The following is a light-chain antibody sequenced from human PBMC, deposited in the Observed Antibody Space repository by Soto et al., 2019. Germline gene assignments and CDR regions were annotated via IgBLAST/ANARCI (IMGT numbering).Light chain of an antibody. V-gene: IGKV1-39*01. Sequence: DIQMTQSPSSLSACVGDRVTITCRASQSISSYLNWYQQKPGKAPKFVIYAASTLPRGVSSRFSGSGSGTDFTLTISRLEPEDFAVYYCQQRSSWSSITFGQGTRLEIK. CDR2: AAS. J-gene: IGKJ5*01. CDR1: QSISSY. CDR3: QQRSSWSSIT.